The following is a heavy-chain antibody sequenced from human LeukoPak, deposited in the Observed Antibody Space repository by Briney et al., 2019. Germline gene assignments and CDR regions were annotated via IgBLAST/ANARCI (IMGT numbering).Heavy chain of an antibody. CDR3: ARLENWAFDF. CDR1: GDSASSNSAA. J-gene: IGHJ4*02. CDR2: TYYRSKWST. Sequence: SQTLSLTCAISGDSASSNSAAWNWIRQSPSRGLEWLGRTYYRSKWSTDYAVSVKSRITVNPDTSKNQFSLQPNSVTPEDTAVYYCARLENWAFDFWGQGTLITVSS. D-gene: IGHD7-27*01. V-gene: IGHV6-1*01.